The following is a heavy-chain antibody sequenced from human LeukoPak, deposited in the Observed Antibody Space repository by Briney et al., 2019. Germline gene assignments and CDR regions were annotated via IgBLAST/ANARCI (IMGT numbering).Heavy chain of an antibody. CDR3: ARLPEGSSWYVVDY. D-gene: IGHD6-13*01. V-gene: IGHV1-18*01. CDR1: GYTFTSYG. J-gene: IGHJ4*02. Sequence: GASVKVSCKASGYTFTSYGISWVRQAPGQGLEWMGWISAYNGNTNYAQKLQGRVTMTRDTSISTAYMELSRLRSDDTAVYYCARLPEGSSWYVVDYWGQGTLVTVSS. CDR2: ISAYNGNT.